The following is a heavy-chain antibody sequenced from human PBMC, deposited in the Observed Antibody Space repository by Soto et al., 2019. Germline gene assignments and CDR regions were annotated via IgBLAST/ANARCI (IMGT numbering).Heavy chain of an antibody. Sequence: SETLSLTCTVSDGSSSSNFYWGWIRQPPGKGLEWIGAIHYTGTAYYNPSLKSRVTISVGTSKNLFSLRLSSVTAADTAVYYCARRAWNYVFDCWGQGTLVTVSS. CDR1: DGSSSSNFY. CDR3: ARRAWNYVFDC. J-gene: IGHJ4*02. V-gene: IGHV4-39*02. CDR2: IHYTGTA. D-gene: IGHD1-7*01.